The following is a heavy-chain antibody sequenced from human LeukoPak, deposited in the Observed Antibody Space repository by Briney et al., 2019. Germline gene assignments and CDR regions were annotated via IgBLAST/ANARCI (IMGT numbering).Heavy chain of an antibody. J-gene: IGHJ6*03. Sequence: ASVKVSCKASGYSFTSYGVSWVRQAPGQGLEWIGWISAYNGNTNYAQNLQGRVTMTTDTSTSTAYMELRSLRSDDTAMYYCAGIPGYCSSTTCSLYYMDVWGKGTTVTVSS. CDR2: ISAYNGNT. CDR1: GYSFTSYG. D-gene: IGHD2-2*01. CDR3: AGIPGYCSSTTCSLYYMDV. V-gene: IGHV1-18*01.